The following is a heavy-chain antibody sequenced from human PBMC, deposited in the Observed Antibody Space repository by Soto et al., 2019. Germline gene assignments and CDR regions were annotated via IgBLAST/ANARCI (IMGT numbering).Heavy chain of an antibody. CDR3: ARGRFYNFPFDS. CDR1: GGSLTGYY. CDR2: IYYSGSV. V-gene: IGHV4-59*01. D-gene: IGHD2-2*02. J-gene: IGHJ4*02. Sequence: SETLSLTCTVSGGSLTGYYWSWIRQPPGKGLEWVGYIYYSGSVTYNPSLKSRVTLSLDTSKSQFSLKLNSVTAADTAVYYCARGRFYNFPFDSWGQGTLVTVS.